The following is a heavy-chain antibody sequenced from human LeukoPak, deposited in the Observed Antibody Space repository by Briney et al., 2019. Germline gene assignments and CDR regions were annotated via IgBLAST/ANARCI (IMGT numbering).Heavy chain of an antibody. J-gene: IGHJ4*02. CDR2: IWYDGSNR. D-gene: IGHD1-26*01. CDR3: ARDREIGGSYSGKDFDY. Sequence: GGSLGLSCAASGFTFSSYGMHWVRQAPGKGLEWVAVIWYDGSNRYYADSVKGRFTISRDNSKNTLYLQMNSLRAEDTAVYYCARDREIGGSYSGKDFDYWGQGTLVTVSS. CDR1: GFTFSSYG. V-gene: IGHV3-33*01.